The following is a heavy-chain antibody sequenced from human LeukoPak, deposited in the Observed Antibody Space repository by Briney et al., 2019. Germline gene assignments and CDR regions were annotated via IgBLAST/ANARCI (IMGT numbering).Heavy chain of an antibody. Sequence: SGGSLRLSCAASGFTFSSYSMNWVRQAPGKGLEWVSSISSSSSYIYYADSVKGRFTISRDNAKNSLYLQMNSLRAEDTAVYYCAIDPNDSSGYYYLGYYYYMDVWGKGTTVTVSS. J-gene: IGHJ6*03. CDR3: AIDPNDSSGYYYLGYYYYMDV. CDR2: ISSSSSYI. CDR1: GFTFSSYS. V-gene: IGHV3-21*01. D-gene: IGHD3-22*01.